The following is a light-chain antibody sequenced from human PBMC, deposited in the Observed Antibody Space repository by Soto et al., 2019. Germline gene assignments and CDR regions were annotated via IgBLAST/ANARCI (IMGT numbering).Light chain of an antibody. Sequence: EIVLTQSPGTLSLSPGERATLSCMASQSVSSSYLGWYQQIPGQAPRLLIYGALSRATGIPDRFSGSGSVTDFTLTISRLEPEDCAVYYGQQYGSSPGFTFGPGTKVDIK. J-gene: IGKJ3*01. CDR1: QSVSSSY. V-gene: IGKV3-20*01. CDR2: GAL. CDR3: QQYGSSPGFT.